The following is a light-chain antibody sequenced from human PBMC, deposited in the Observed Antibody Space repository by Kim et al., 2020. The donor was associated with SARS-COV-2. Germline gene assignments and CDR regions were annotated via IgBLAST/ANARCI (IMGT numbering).Light chain of an antibody. CDR3: QQSNSIPWT. CDR1: QVISNS. J-gene: IGKJ1*01. V-gene: IGKV1-NL1*01. CDR2: GAS. Sequence: ASVGDTVTITCRASQVISNSLAWYRQKPGKAPQLLLYGASRLQSGVPSRLSGSGSGTDYTLTISSLQAEDLGIYYCQQSNSIPWTFGQGTKVDIK.